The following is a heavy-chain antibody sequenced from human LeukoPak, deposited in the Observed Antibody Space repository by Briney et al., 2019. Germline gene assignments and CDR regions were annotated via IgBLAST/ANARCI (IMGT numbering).Heavy chain of an antibody. Sequence: VASVKVSCKASGYSFTSFAIHWVRQAPGRRLEWMGWINADNGNTKYSQKFQGRVTITRDTSTSTVYMELSSLTSDDMAVYYCARDSASYSGSYYYFDYWGQGSLVTVSS. CDR3: ARDSASYSGSYYYFDY. V-gene: IGHV1-3*01. D-gene: IGHD1-26*01. J-gene: IGHJ4*02. CDR1: GYSFTSFA. CDR2: INADNGNT.